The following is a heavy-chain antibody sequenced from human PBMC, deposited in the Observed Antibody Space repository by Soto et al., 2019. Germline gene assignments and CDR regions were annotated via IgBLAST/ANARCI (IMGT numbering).Heavy chain of an antibody. V-gene: IGHV1-3*01. Sequence: GASVKVSCKASGYTFTSYAMHWVRQAPGQRLEWMGWINAGNGNTKYSQKFQGRVTITRDTSASTAYMELSSLRSEDTAVYYCARDPEYIAAAGSVIDYWGQGTQVTVSS. CDR2: INAGNGNT. J-gene: IGHJ4*02. CDR1: GYTFTSYA. CDR3: ARDPEYIAAAGSVIDY. D-gene: IGHD6-13*01.